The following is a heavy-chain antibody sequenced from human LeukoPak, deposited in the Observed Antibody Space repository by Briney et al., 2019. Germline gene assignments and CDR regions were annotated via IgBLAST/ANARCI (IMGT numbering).Heavy chain of an antibody. J-gene: IGHJ4*02. CDR2: ISSSSSYI. V-gene: IGHV3-21*01. Sequence: GGSLRLSCAASRFTFRSYSMNWVRQAPGKGLEWVSSISSSSSYIYYADSVKGRFTISRDNAKNSLYLQMNSLRAEDTAVYYCAKDLAYGDYSDYWGQGTLVTVSS. D-gene: IGHD4-17*01. CDR1: RFTFRSYS. CDR3: AKDLAYGDYSDY.